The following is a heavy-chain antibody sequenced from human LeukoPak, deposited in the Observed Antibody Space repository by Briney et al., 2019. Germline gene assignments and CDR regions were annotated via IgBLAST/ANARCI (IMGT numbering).Heavy chain of an antibody. D-gene: IGHD2-15*01. V-gene: IGHV4-59*01. CDR2: IYYNGTT. CDR1: GGSMRYYY. J-gene: IGHJ4*02. CDR3: ARKGGLFDY. Sequence: SETLSLTCTVSGGSMRYYYWSWIRQSPGKGLEWIGYIYYNGTTNYNPSLKSRVTISVDMSKNQFSLKMSSVTAADTAVYYCARKGGLFDYWGQVRLVTVSS.